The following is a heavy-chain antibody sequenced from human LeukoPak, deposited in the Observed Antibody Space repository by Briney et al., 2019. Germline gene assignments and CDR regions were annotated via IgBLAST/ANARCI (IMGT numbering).Heavy chain of an antibody. V-gene: IGHV3-23*01. J-gene: IGHJ4*02. CDR3: AKDSQPTFYDSSGYYGIPFDY. CDR2: ISGSGGST. Sequence: GGSLRLSCAASGFTFSSYAMSWVRQAPGKGLEWVSAISGSGGSTYYADSVKGRFTISRDNSKSTLYLQMNSLRAEDTAVYYCAKDSQPTFYDSSGYYGIPFDYWGQGTLVTVSS. D-gene: IGHD3-22*01. CDR1: GFTFSSYA.